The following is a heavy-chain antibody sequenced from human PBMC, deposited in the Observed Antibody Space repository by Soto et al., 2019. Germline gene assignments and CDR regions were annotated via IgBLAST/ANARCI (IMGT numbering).Heavy chain of an antibody. V-gene: IGHV3-48*01. CDR3: VRDSFGY. CDR1: GFTFSSYS. CDR2: ISSSSSAI. Sequence: GGSLRLSCSASGFTFSSYSMNWVRQAPGKGLEWVSYISSSSSAIYYADSVKGRFTISRDNAKNSLYLQLNSLRAEDTAVYHCVRDSFGYWGQGTPVTVS. J-gene: IGHJ4*02. D-gene: IGHD3-10*01.